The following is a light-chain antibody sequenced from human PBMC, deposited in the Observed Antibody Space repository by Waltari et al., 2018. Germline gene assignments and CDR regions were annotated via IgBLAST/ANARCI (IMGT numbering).Light chain of an antibody. Sequence: DIQMTQSPSTVSASVGDRVTITCRASQSISSWLAWYQQKPGKAPKLLIYAASRLESGVPSRFSGSGSGTEFTLTISSLQPDDFAAYYCQQYNTYPWTFGQGTKVEIK. J-gene: IGKJ1*01. CDR3: QQYNTYPWT. V-gene: IGKV1-5*01. CDR2: AAS. CDR1: QSISSW.